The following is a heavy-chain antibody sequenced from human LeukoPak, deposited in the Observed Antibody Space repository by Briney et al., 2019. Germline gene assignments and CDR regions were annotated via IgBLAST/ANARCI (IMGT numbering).Heavy chain of an antibody. D-gene: IGHD3-10*01. V-gene: IGHV1-8*01. CDR2: MNPNSGNT. Sequence: ASVKVSCKASGYTFTSYDINWVRQATGQGLEWMGWMNPNSGNTGYAQKFQGRVTMTRNTSISTAYMELSSLRSEDMAVYYCAREVTYYYGSGSYDYWAREPWSPSPQ. J-gene: IGHJ4*02. CDR1: GYTFTSYD. CDR3: AREVTYYYGSGSYDY.